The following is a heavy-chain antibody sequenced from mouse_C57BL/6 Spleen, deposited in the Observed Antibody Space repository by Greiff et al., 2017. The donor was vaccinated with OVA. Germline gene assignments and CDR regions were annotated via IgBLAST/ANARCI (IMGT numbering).Heavy chain of an antibody. J-gene: IGHJ2*01. CDR3: ARSGGTRENYFDY. CDR2: IYPSDSET. V-gene: IGHV1-61*01. D-gene: IGHD4-1*01. Sequence: QVQLKQPGAELVRPGSSVKLSCKASGYTFTSYWMDWVKQRPGQGLEWIGNIYPSDSETHYNQKFKDKATLTVDKSSSTAYMQLSSLTSEDSAVYYCARSGGTRENYFDYWGQGTTLTVSS. CDR1: GYTFTSYW.